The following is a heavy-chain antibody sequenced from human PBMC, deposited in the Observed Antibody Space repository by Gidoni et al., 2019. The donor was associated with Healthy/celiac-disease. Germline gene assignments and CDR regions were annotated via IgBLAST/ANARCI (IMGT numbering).Heavy chain of an antibody. CDR1: GFPFSSYS. CDR3: ARPALGGDFWSGSPYYFDY. J-gene: IGHJ4*02. V-gene: IGHV3-21*01. CDR2: ISSSSSYI. Sequence: EVQLVESGGGLVKPGGSLRLSCAASGFPFSSYSLNWVRQAPGKGLEWVSSISSSSSYIYYADSVKGRFTISRDNAKNSLYLQMNSLRAEDTAVYYCARPALGGDFWSGSPYYFDYWGQGTLVTVSS. D-gene: IGHD3-3*01.